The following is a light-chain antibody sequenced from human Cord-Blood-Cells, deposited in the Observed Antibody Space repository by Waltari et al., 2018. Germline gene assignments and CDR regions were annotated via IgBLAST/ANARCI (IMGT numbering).Light chain of an antibody. J-gene: IGLJ2*01. CDR3: CSYAGSYTLV. CDR1: SSDVGCYNY. Sequence: QSPLTQPRSVSGSPGQSVTISCTGTSSDVGCYNYFSWYQQHPGKAPNLMIYDVSKRPSGVPDRFSGSKSGNTASLTISGLQAEDEADYYCCSYAGSYTLVFGGGTKLTVL. CDR2: DVS. V-gene: IGLV2-11*01.